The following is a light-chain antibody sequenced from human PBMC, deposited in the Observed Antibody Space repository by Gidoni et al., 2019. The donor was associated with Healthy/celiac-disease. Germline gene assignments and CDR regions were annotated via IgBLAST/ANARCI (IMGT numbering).Light chain of an antibody. J-gene: IGKJ3*01. CDR1: QSVSSSY. CDR2: GAS. CDR3: QQYGSSPPRIT. Sequence: SPGERATLSCRASQSVSSSYLAWYQQKPGQAPRLLIYGASSRATGIPDRFSGSGSGTDFTLTISRLEPEDFAVYYCQQYGSSPPRITFGPGTKVDI. V-gene: IGKV3-20*01.